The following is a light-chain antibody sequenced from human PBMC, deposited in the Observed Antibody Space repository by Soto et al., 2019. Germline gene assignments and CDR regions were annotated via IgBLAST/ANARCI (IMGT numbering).Light chain of an antibody. V-gene: IGLV2-14*01. CDR3: ASLTTTSFV. CDR1: SSDVGAYNF. Sequence: QSVLTQPASVSGSPGQSITISCTGTSSDVGAYNFVSWYQHHPDKAPKLMISEVSNRLSGVSDRFSGSKSGNTASLTISGPQAEDEADYYCASLTTTSFVFGTGTKVTVL. CDR2: EVS. J-gene: IGLJ1*01.